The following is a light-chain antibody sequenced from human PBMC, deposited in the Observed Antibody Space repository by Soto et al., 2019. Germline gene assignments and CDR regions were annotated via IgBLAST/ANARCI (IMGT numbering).Light chain of an antibody. CDR3: CSYEGTNPFV. CDR1: SSDVGSYNL. CDR2: EGN. J-gene: IGLJ1*01. V-gene: IGLV2-23*01. Sequence: QASLTQPASVSGSPGQSITISCTGTSSDVGSYNLVSWYQQHPGKAPNVMIYEGNKRPSGVSNRFSGSKSANKASLTISGLQTEDEADYYCCSYEGTNPFVFGTGTKLTVL.